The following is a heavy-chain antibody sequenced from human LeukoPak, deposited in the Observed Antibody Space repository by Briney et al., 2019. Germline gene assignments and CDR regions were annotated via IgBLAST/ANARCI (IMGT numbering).Heavy chain of an antibody. CDR2: IWYDGSNK. CDR1: GFTFSSYG. D-gene: IGHD3-22*01. Sequence: PGGSLRLSCAASGFTFSSYGMHWVRQAPGKGLEWVAVIWYDGSNKYYADSVKGRFTISRNNSKNTLYLQMNSLRAEDTAVHYCARVSYYYDSSGYSEYYYYGMDVWGQGTTVTVSS. CDR3: ARVSYYYDSSGYSEYYYYGMDV. V-gene: IGHV3-33*01. J-gene: IGHJ6*02.